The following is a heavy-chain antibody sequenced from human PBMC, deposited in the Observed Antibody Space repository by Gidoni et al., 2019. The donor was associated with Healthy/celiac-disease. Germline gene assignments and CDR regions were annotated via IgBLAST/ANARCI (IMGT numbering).Heavy chain of an antibody. V-gene: IGHV3-33*01. CDR3: AIEFDSSGYYLPDY. CDR2: IWYDGSNK. CDR1: GFTFSSYG. Sequence: QVQLVESGGGVVQPGRSLRLSCAASGFTFSSYGMHWFRQAPGKGMEWVAVIWYDGSNKYYADSVKGRFTISIDNSKNTLYLQMNSLRAEDTAVYYCAIEFDSSGYYLPDYWGQGTLVTVSS. J-gene: IGHJ4*02. D-gene: IGHD3-22*01.